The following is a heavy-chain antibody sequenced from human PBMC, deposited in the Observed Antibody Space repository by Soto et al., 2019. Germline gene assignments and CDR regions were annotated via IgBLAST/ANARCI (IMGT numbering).Heavy chain of an antibody. D-gene: IGHD2-15*01. CDR2: MYHSGST. CDR1: GYSISSGYY. Sequence: SETLSLTCAVSGYSISSGYYCGWIRQPPGKGLEWIGSMYHSGSTCYNPALKSRVTISVGSSDNQLSLKQSAVTAADTAVYYCARDPSGYCSGGSCRRLNYYYYGMDVRGQGTTVT. V-gene: IGHV4-38-2*02. J-gene: IGHJ6*02. CDR3: ARDPSGYCSGGSCRRLNYYYYGMDV.